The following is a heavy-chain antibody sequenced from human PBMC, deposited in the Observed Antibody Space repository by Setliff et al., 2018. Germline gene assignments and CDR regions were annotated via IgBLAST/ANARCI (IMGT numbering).Heavy chain of an antibody. CDR1: GGSFSAYY. Sequence: SETLSLTCAVYGGSFSAYYWSWVRQPPGKGLEWIGEINHSGRTTYNPSLTSRVTISVDTSKNQFSLKLSSVTAADTAVYYCRFWDGSYKNDYWGQGTLVTVSS. J-gene: IGHJ4*02. CDR2: INHSGRT. V-gene: IGHV4-34*01. CDR3: RFWDGSYKNDY. D-gene: IGHD3-3*01.